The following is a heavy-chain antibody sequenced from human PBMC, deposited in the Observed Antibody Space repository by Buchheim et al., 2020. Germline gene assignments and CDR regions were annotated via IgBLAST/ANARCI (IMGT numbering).Heavy chain of an antibody. J-gene: IGHJ6*02. CDR2: ITGNAGRT. Sequence: EVQLLESGGGLMQPGGSLRLSCTASGFTFSNYAMTWVRQAPGEGLECVSGITGNAGRTFYADSVKGRFTVSRDNSKNTLYLQMNSLRVEDTAVYYCAKRDYSSPNDYYPLLDVWGQGTT. CDR1: GFTFSNYA. V-gene: IGHV3-23*01. D-gene: IGHD3-10*01. CDR3: AKRDYSSPNDYYPLLDV.